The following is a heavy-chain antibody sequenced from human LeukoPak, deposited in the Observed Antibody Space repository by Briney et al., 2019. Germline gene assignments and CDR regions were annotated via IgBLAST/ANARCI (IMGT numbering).Heavy chain of an antibody. J-gene: IGHJ4*02. D-gene: IGHD3-10*02. CDR3: ARLCWGNQLAGFDS. CDR1: GFTFTDHP. CDR2: IGGDGIA. V-gene: IGHV3-69-1*01. Sequence: PGGSLRLSCVASGFTFTDHPMNWVRQAPGKGLEWISYIGGDGIAFYADSVKGRFTASKDDARKSMYLQMNSLRVEDTAVYYYARLCWGNQLAGFDSWGQGTLVTVSS.